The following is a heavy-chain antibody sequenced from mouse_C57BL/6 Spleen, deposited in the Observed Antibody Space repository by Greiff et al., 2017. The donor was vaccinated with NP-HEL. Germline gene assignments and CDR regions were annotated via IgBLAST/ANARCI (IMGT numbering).Heavy chain of an antibody. V-gene: IGHV1-81*01. D-gene: IGHD2-14*01. Sequence: QVQLQQSGAELARPGASVKLSCKASGYTFTSYGISWVKQRTGQGLEWIGEIYPGSGNTYYNEKFKGKATLTADKSSSTAYMELRSLTSEDSAVHFCARDRTGYEGYWGQGTTLTVSS. CDR3: ARDRTGYEGY. CDR2: IYPGSGNT. J-gene: IGHJ2*01. CDR1: GYTFTSYG.